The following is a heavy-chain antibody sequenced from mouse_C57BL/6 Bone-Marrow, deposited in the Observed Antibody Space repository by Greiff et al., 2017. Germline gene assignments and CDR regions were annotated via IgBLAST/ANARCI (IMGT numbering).Heavy chain of an antibody. D-gene: IGHD1-1*01. J-gene: IGHJ2*01. CDR3: ARRGYGSSYVDY. CDR2: ISGGGGNT. V-gene: IGHV5-9*01. CDR1: GFTFSSYT. Sequence: DVMLVESGGGLVKPGGSLKLSCAASGFTFSSYTMSWVRQTPEKRLEWVATISGGGGNTYYPDSVKGRFTISRDNAKNTLYLQMSSLRSEDTALYYCARRGYGSSYVDYWGQGTTLTVSS.